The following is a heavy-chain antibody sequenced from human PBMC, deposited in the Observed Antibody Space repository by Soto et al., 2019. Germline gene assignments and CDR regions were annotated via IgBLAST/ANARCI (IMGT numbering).Heavy chain of an antibody. CDR3: ARDDYDSSGPHSYGMDV. CDR2: IYSGGST. V-gene: IGHV3-53*01. Sequence: GGSLRLSCAASGFTVSSNYMSWVRQAPGKGLEWVSVIYSGGSTYYADSVKGRFTISRDNSKNTLYLQMNSLRAEDTAVYYCARDDYDSSGPHSYGMDVWGQGTTVTVS. D-gene: IGHD3-22*01. J-gene: IGHJ6*02. CDR1: GFTVSSNY.